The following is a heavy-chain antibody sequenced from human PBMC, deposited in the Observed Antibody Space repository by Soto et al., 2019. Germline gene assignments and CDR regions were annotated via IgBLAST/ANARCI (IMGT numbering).Heavy chain of an antibody. J-gene: IGHJ4*02. CDR1: GGSISNSNW. D-gene: IGHD1-26*01. CDR2: IFHSGST. Sequence: QVQLQESGPGLVKPSGTLSLTCAVFGGSISNSNWWTWVRQPPGKGLDWIGEIFHSGSTNYNSSLMGRVTLSVDKANNQFSLKLSSVTAAHTAVYYCAHRPIVGAAIWGQGTLVTVSS. V-gene: IGHV4-4*02. CDR3: AHRPIVGAAI.